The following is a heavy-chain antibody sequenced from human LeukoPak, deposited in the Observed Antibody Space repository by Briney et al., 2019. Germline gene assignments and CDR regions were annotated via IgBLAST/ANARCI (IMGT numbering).Heavy chain of an antibody. D-gene: IGHD6-6*01. CDR2: INPSGGST. V-gene: IGHV1-46*01. CDR1: GYTFTSYY. J-gene: IGHJ4*02. Sequence: ASVKVSCKASGYTFTSYYMHWVRQAPGQGLEWMGIINPSGGSTSYAQKFQGRVTMTRDTSTSTVYMELSSPRSEDTAVYYCARALEQLVPDYWGQGTLVTVSS. CDR3: ARALEQLVPDY.